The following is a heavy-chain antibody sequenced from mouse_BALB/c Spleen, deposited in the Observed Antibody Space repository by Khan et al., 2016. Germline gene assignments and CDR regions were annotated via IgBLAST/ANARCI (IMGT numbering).Heavy chain of an antibody. Sequence: EVQLQESGPGLVKSSQSLSLTCSVTGYSITSGYYWNWIRQFPGNKLEWMGYISYDGSNNYNPSLKNRISITRDTSKNQFFRKLNSVTTEDTATYYCARRHRQYYFNYWGQGTTLTVSS. J-gene: IGHJ2*01. CDR2: ISYDGSN. V-gene: IGHV3-6*02. CDR3: ARRHRQYYFNY. D-gene: IGHD2-14*01. CDR1: GYSITSGYY.